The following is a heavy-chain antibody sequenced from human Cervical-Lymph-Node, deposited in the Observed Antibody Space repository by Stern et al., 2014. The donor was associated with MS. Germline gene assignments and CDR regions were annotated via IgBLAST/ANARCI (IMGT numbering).Heavy chain of an antibody. D-gene: IGHD1-26*01. J-gene: IGHJ4*02. CDR1: GFTVSSYG. CDR3: ARDSDSASYYVAGFDS. CDR2: IRDDGGNE. V-gene: IGHV3-33*01. Sequence: VQLLESGGGVVQPGRSLRLSCAASGFTVSSYGMHWVRQAPGKGLEWVAVIRDDGGNEYYTDSVKGRFTISRDNSKNTVYLQMNSLRAEDTAVYFCARDSDSASYYVAGFDSWGQGTLVTVSS.